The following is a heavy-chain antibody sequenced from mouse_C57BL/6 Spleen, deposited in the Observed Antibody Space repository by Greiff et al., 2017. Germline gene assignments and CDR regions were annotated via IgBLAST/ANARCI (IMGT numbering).Heavy chain of an antibody. D-gene: IGHD2-2*01. Sequence: QVQLKESGAELVKPGASVKMSCKASGYTFTTYPIEWMKQNHGKSLEWIGNFPPYNDDTKYNEKFKGKATLTVEKSSSTVYLELSRLASDDSAVYYCARRGYDGGAMDYWGQGTSVTVSS. CDR1: GYTFTTYP. J-gene: IGHJ4*01. CDR2: FPPYNDDT. CDR3: ARRGYDGGAMDY. V-gene: IGHV1-47*01.